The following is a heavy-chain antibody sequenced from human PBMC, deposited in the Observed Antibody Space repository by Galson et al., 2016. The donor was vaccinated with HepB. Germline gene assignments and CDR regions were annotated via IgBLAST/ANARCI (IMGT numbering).Heavy chain of an antibody. V-gene: IGHV4-34*01. CDR1: GGSFNSYS. Sequence: ETLSLTCSVYGGSFNSYSWSWIRQPPGKGLEWIGEVTHTGNTNYNPSLESRLTMAIDTSKNQFSLRLRSVTAADTALYYCAREDWYFDVWGRGTQVTVSS. J-gene: IGHJ2*01. CDR3: AREDWYFDV. CDR2: VTHTGNT.